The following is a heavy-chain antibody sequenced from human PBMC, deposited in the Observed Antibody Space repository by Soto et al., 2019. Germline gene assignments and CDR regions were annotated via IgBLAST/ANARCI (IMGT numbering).Heavy chain of an antibody. CDR1: GYTFTSYG. D-gene: IGHD2-15*01. CDR3: ARDVVVVAATTNWFDP. Sequence: ASVKVSCKASGYTFTSYGISWVRQAPGQGLEWMGWISAYNGNTNYAQKLQGRVTMTTDTSTSTAYMELRSLRSDDTAVYYCARDVVVVAATTNWFDPWGQGTLVTVSS. V-gene: IGHV1-18*01. J-gene: IGHJ5*02. CDR2: ISAYNGNT.